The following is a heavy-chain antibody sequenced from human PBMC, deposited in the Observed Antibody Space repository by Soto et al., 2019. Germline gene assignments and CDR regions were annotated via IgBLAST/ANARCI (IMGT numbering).Heavy chain of an antibody. D-gene: IGHD6-13*01. Sequence: PGGSLRLSCAASGFTFSSFAMSWVRQAPGKGLEWVSAMTGSGGSTYYADSVKGRFTISRDNSKNTLYLQMNSLRAEDTAVYYCANGGYSSSWSSYWGQGTLVTVSS. V-gene: IGHV3-23*01. CDR1: GFTFSSFA. CDR3: ANGGYSSSWSSY. J-gene: IGHJ4*02. CDR2: MTGSGGST.